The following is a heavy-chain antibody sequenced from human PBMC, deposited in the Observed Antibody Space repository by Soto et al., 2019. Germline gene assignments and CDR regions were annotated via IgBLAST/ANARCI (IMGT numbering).Heavy chain of an antibody. CDR3: ARDLSLAVAGSSASY. J-gene: IGHJ4*02. CDR1: GYTFTSYG. CDR2: ISAYNGNT. Sequence: QVQLVQSGAEVKKPGASVKVSCKASGYTFTSYGISWVRQAPGQGLEWMGWISAYNGNTNYAQKLQGRVTMTTDTSTSTAYMELRSLRSDDTAVYCCARDLSLAVAGSSASYWGQGTLVTVSS. D-gene: IGHD6-19*01. V-gene: IGHV1-18*01.